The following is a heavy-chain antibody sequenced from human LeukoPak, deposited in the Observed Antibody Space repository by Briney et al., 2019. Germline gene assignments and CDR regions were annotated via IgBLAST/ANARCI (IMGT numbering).Heavy chain of an antibody. D-gene: IGHD3-10*01. V-gene: IGHV4-39*07. CDR1: GGSISSSSYY. J-gene: IGHJ4*02. CDR3: ARGLRITMVRGVMVDY. Sequence: SETLSLTCTVSGGSISSSSYYWGWIRQPPGKGLEWIGSIYYSGSTYYNPSLKSRVTISVDTSKNQFSLKLSSVTAADTAVYYCARGLRITMVRGVMVDYWGQGTLVTVSS. CDR2: IYYSGST.